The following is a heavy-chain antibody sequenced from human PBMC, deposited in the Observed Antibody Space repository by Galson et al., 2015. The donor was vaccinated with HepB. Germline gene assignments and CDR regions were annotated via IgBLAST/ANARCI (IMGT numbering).Heavy chain of an antibody. CDR2: INPNSGGT. Sequence: SVKVSCKASGYTFTGYYMHWVRQAPGQGLEWMGWINPNSGGTNYAQKFQGWVTMTRDTSISTAYMELSRLRSDDTAVYYCARGGSVVRGGAYDYWGQGTLVTVSS. CDR1: GYTFTGYY. D-gene: IGHD3-10*01. V-gene: IGHV1-2*04. CDR3: ARGGSVVRGGAYDY. J-gene: IGHJ4*02.